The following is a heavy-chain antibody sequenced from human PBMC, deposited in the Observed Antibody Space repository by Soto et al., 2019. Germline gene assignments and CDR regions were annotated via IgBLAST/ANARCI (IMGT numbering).Heavy chain of an antibody. Sequence: KSSETLSLTCAVSGYSISSGYYWGWIRQPPGKGLEWIGSIYHSGSTYYNPSLRSRVTISVDTSKNQFSLKLSSVTAADTAVYYCARAEGIAVAGTDWGQGTLVTVSS. CDR1: GYSISSGYY. CDR2: IYHSGST. D-gene: IGHD6-19*01. V-gene: IGHV4-38-2*01. CDR3: ARAEGIAVAGTD. J-gene: IGHJ4*02.